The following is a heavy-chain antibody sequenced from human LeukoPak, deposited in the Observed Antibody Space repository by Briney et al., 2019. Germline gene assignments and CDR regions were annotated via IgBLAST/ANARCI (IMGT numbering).Heavy chain of an antibody. CDR3: AGPPQAGPFNY. CDR2: INPDGSDK. V-gene: IGHV3-7*01. CDR1: GFIFRDYW. Sequence: GGSLRLSCAGSGFIFRDYWLTWVRQAPGKGLEWVANINPDGSDKNYVDSLKGRFTIFRDNAKNLLFLQMNSLRVEDTAVYYCAGPPQAGPFNYWGQGTLVTVSS. J-gene: IGHJ4*02. D-gene: IGHD6-19*01.